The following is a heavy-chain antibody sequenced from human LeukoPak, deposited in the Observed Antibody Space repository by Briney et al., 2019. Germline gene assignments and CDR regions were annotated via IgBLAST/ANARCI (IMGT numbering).Heavy chain of an antibody. V-gene: IGHV3-23*01. J-gene: IGHJ4*02. CDR2: ITANTRGSIT. CDR3: ARGGYFSFDY. D-gene: IGHD2/OR15-2a*01. Sequence: GGSLRLSCVTSGFSFSTYDMSWVPQAPGKGLEWVSGITANTRGSITYYADSVKGRFTISRDSSKDTLYLQMNSLRAEDTAVYFCARGGYFSFDYWGQGTLVTVSS. CDR1: GFSFSTYD.